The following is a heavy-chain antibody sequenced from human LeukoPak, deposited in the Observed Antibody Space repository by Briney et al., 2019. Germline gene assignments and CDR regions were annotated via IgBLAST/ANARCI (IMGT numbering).Heavy chain of an antibody. V-gene: IGHV1-8*01. J-gene: IGHJ4*02. CDR3: ARGPPNWGYDY. CDR2: MSPNSGDT. D-gene: IGHD7-27*01. CDR1: GYTFTSYD. Sequence: ATVKVCCKASGYTFTSYDFNWVRQAIEQRPEWMGWMSPNSGDTGYAQKFQDRVTMTRDTSISTAYMELSSLRSDDTAVYYCARGPPNWGYDYWGPGTLVTVSS.